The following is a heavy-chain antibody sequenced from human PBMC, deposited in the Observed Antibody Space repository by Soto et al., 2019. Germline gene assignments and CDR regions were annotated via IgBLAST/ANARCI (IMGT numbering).Heavy chain of an antibody. D-gene: IGHD6-13*01. CDR3: AKASGYSSSWYVY. Sequence: EMQLLESGGGLVQPGGSLRLSCAASGFTFSSYAMSWVRQAPGKGLEWVSAISGSGGSTYYADSVKGRFTISRDNSKNTLYLQMNSLRAEDTAVYYCAKASGYSSSWYVYWGQGTLVTVSS. CDR2: ISGSGGST. V-gene: IGHV3-23*01. J-gene: IGHJ4*02. CDR1: GFTFSSYA.